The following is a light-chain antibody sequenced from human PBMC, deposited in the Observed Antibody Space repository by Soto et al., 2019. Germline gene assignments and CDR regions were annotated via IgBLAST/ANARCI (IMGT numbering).Light chain of an antibody. Sequence: EIVVTQSPGTLSLSPGERATLSCRASQSVSSSYLAWYQQKPGQAPKLLIDGASGRATGIPDRVSGSGSGTDFTLTISRLEPEEFAVYYCQQYGSPRCTFGQGTKVEIK. J-gene: IGKJ1*01. V-gene: IGKV3-20*01. CDR2: GAS. CDR1: QSVSSSY. CDR3: QQYGSPRCT.